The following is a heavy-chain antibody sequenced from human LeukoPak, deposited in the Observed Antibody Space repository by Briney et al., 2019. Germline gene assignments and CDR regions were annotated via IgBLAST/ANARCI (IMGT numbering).Heavy chain of an antibody. J-gene: IGHJ3*02. CDR2: ISSSGSTI. Sequence: GGPVRLSCAASGYPYSSYEINWLRKATEKALVGVSYISSSGSTIYYADSVKGRFTISRDNAKNSLYLQMNSLRAEDTAVYYCARGDSSSYAFDIWGQGTMVTVSS. V-gene: IGHV3-48*03. D-gene: IGHD6-13*01. CDR3: ARGDSSSYAFDI. CDR1: GYPYSSYE.